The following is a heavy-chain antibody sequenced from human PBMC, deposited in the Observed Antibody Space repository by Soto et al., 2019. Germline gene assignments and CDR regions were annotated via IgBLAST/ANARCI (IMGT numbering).Heavy chain of an antibody. CDR2: MTPNSGNT. D-gene: IGHD6-19*01. V-gene: IGHV1-8*01. J-gene: IGHJ5*02. CDR1: GYSFIDYD. CDR3: PKHPYSSGLFDP. Sequence: QVQLVQSGAEVKKPGASVKVSCKASGYSFIDYDINWVRQATGQGREWMGWMTPNSGNTGYAQKFQGRVNLTRDTSIGTAYMQLTSLKFEDTAVYYCPKHPYSSGLFDPCSQGTLVTVSS.